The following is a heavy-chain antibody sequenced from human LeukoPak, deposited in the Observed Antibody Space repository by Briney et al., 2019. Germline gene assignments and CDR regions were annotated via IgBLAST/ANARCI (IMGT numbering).Heavy chain of an antibody. J-gene: IGHJ4*02. CDR3: ARHLGYGDYHY. CDR2: IYYSGST. V-gene: IGHV4-39*01. Sequence: PSETLSLTCTVCGGSISSSSYYRGWIRQPPGKGLEWIRSIYYSGSTYYNPSLKSRVTISVDTSKNQFSLKLSSVTAADTAVYYCARHLGYGDYHYWGQGTLVTVSS. CDR1: GGSISSSSYY. D-gene: IGHD4-17*01.